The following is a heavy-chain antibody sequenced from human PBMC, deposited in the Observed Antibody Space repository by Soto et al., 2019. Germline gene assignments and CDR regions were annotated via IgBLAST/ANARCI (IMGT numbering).Heavy chain of an antibody. D-gene: IGHD1-26*01. CDR2: ISSSSSYI. J-gene: IGHJ4*02. Sequence: PGGSLRLSCAASGFTFSSYSMNWVRQAPGKGLEWVSSISSSSSYIYYADSVKGRFTISRDNAKNSLYLQMNSLRAEDTAVYYCASDIVGATPPDYWGQGTLVTVSS. CDR1: GFTFSSYS. CDR3: ASDIVGATPPDY. V-gene: IGHV3-21*01.